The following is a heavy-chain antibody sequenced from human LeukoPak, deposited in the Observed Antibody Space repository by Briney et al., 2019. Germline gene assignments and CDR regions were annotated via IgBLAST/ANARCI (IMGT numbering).Heavy chain of an antibody. CDR1: GFAFSIYA. CDR2: IKGGGDNK. CDR3: AKGSSPLGFFDY. J-gene: IGHJ4*02. D-gene: IGHD6-13*01. V-gene: IGHV3-23*01. Sequence: GGSLRLSCTASGFAFSIYAISWVGQARGKGLEWVSAIKGGGDNKYYADSVKGRLTISRDNSTITLFLQIHSVRAEDTAVYYCAKGSSPLGFFDYCGQGTLVTVSS.